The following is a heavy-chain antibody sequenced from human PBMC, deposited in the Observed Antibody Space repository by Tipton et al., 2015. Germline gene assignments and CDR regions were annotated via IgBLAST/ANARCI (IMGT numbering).Heavy chain of an antibody. Sequence: SLRLSCAASGFTFSDYYMSWIRQAPGKGLEWVSFISSSNSFINYADSVKGRFTISRDNAKNSLYLHMNSLRDEDTAVYYCVRRKGGWYFDLWGRGTLVTVSS. CDR2: ISSSNSFI. CDR1: GFTFSDYY. V-gene: IGHV3-11*03. J-gene: IGHJ2*01. CDR3: VRRKGGWYFDL. D-gene: IGHD1-26*01.